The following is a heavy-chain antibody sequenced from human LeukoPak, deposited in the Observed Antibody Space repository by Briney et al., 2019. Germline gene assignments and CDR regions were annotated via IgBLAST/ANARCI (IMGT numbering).Heavy chain of an antibody. Sequence: GGSLRLSCAASGFTFSSYNMNWVRQAPGKGLEWVSYISSTGNTIYYADSMKGRFTISRDNAKSSLYLQMNSLRAEDTAVYYCARERQSHYYDSSGYYTNDYWGQGTLVTVSS. CDR1: GFTFSSYN. CDR3: ARERQSHYYDSSGYYTNDY. D-gene: IGHD3-22*01. V-gene: IGHV3-48*04. CDR2: ISSTGNTI. J-gene: IGHJ4*02.